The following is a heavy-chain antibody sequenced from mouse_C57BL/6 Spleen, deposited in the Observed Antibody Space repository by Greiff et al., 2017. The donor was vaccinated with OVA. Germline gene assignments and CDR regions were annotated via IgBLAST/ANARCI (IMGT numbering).Heavy chain of an antibody. V-gene: IGHV1-69*01. CDR3: ARGLYCSHAMDY. CDR1: GYTFTSYW. D-gene: IGHD1-1*01. J-gene: IGHJ4*01. CDR2: IDPSDSYT. Sequence: QVQLQQPGAELVMPGASVKLSCKASGYTFTSYWMHWVKQRPGQGLEWIGEIDPSDSYTNYNQKFKGKSTLTVDKSSSTAYMQLSSLTSEDSAVYYCARGLYCSHAMDYWGQGTSVTVSS.